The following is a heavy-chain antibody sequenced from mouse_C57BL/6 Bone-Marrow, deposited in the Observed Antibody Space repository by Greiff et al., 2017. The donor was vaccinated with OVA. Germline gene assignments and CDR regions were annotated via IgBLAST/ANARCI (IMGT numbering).Heavy chain of an antibody. CDR2: IYPGDGDT. Sequence: QVQLKESGPELVKPGASVKISCKASGYAFSSSWMNWVKQRPGKGLEWIGRIYPGDGDTNYNGKFKGKATLTADKSSSTAYMQLSSLTSEDSAVYFCARWGNGDVGFFFAYWGQGTLVTVSA. D-gene: IGHD4-1*01. CDR1: GYAFSSSW. CDR3: ARWGNGDVGFFFAY. V-gene: IGHV1-82*01. J-gene: IGHJ3*01.